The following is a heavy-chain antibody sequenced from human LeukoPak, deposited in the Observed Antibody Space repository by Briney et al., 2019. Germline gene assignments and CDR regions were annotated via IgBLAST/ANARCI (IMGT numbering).Heavy chain of an antibody. J-gene: IGHJ5*02. CDR1: GGSISSYY. V-gene: IGHV4-59*01. CDR2: IYYSGST. D-gene: IGHD4/OR15-4a*01. Sequence: PSETLPLTCTVSGGSISSYYWSWIRQPPGKGLEWIGYIYYSGSTNYNPSLKSRVTISVDTSKNQFSLKLSSVTAADTAVYYCARVPRGAYNWFDPWGQGTLVTVSS. CDR3: ARVPRGAYNWFDP.